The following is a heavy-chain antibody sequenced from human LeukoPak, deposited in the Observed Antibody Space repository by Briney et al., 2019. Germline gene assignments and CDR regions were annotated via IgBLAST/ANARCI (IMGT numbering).Heavy chain of an antibody. CDR1: GYTFTGYY. CDR2: MNPNSGGT. D-gene: IGHD3-10*01. J-gene: IGHJ5*02. Sequence: GASVKVSCKASGYTFTGYYMHWVRQAPGQGLEWMGWMNPNSGGTNYAQKFQGRVTMTRDTSISTAYMELSRLRSDDTAVYYCAREVTTYYYGSGVRRFDPWGQGTLVTVSS. CDR3: AREVTTYYYGSGVRRFDP. V-gene: IGHV1-2*02.